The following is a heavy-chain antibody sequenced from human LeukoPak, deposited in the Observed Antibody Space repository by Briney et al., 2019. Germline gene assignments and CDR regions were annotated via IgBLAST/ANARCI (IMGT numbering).Heavy chain of an antibody. V-gene: IGHV3-53*04. D-gene: IGHD3-10*01. CDR3: ARDYAGSMVRGVIRAGMDV. J-gene: IGHJ6*02. CDR2: IYSGGST. CDR1: GFTVSSNY. Sequence: GGSLRLSCAASGFTVSSNYMSWVRQAPGKGLEWVSVIYSGGSTYYADSVKGRFTISRHNSKNTLYLQMNSLRAEDTAVYYCARDYAGSMVRGVIRAGMDVWGQGTTVIVSS.